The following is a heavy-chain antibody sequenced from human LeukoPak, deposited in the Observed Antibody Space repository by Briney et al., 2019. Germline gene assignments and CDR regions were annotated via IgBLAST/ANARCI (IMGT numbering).Heavy chain of an antibody. V-gene: IGHV1-2*02. J-gene: IGHJ1*01. Sequence: ASVKVSCKASGYTFTGYYMHWVRQAPGQGLEWMGWINPNSGGTNYAQKFQGRVTMTRDTPISTAYMELSRLRSDDTAVYYCARGGGRHCSGGSCYSAVRIYFQHWGQGTLVTVSS. CDR1: GYTFTGYY. D-gene: IGHD2-15*01. CDR2: INPNSGGT. CDR3: ARGGGRHCSGGSCYSAVRIYFQH.